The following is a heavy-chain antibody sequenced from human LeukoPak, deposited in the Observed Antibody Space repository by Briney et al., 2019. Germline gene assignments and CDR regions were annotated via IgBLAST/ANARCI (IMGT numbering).Heavy chain of an antibody. V-gene: IGHV3-53*01. CDR1: RFTVSSNY. Sequence: PGGSLRLSCAASRFTVSSNYMSWVRQAPGKGLEWVSVIYSGGSTFYADSVKGRFTISRDNSKNTLYLQMNSLRAEDTAVYYCAKDPTYYYDTSGYTDYWGQGTLVTVS. D-gene: IGHD3-22*01. J-gene: IGHJ4*02. CDR2: IYSGGST. CDR3: AKDPTYYYDTSGYTDY.